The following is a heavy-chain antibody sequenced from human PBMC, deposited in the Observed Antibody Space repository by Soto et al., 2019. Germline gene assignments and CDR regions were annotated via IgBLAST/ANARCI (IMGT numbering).Heavy chain of an antibody. CDR3: ARLSRITFIVD. Sequence: QVQLVQSGAEVKGPGTSVTLSCQTSGYTFAHYYIHWVRQAPGKGLEYMGIIDPRTGTSGTSTSPQSVQGRLSITSDASTSTVYMELSNLRSDDTATYYCARLSRITFIVDWGQGTLVTVSS. CDR2: IDPRTGTSGTS. J-gene: IGHJ4*02. D-gene: IGHD3-16*02. CDR1: GYTFAHYY. V-gene: IGHV1-46*04.